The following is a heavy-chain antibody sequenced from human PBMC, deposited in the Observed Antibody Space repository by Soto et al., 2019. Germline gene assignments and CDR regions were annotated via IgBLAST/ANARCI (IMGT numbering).Heavy chain of an antibody. V-gene: IGHV4-4*07. Sequence: TSETLSLTCTVSGGSISSYDWSWLRQAAGKGLEWIGRIHTTENTNYNPSLKSRVTMSVDTSNNQFSLRLSSLTAADTAVYYCARALSSSVDLYFDYASPGTLVTAAS. CDR3: ARALSSSVDLYFDY. CDR1: GGSISSYD. J-gene: IGHJ4*02. CDR2: IHTTENT. D-gene: IGHD3-9*01.